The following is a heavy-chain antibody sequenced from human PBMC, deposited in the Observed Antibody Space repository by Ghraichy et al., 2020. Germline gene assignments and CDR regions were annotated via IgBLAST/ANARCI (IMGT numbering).Heavy chain of an antibody. D-gene: IGHD3-10*01. J-gene: IGHJ6*02. CDR3: ARTQRLVTMATSHYYGMDV. Sequence: SETLSLTCSVSGDSITSNTYYWGWIRQPPGKGLQWLATMSYNGDTFYNPSLAGRLFISMDTSNNQFSLKLSSVAAADTAVYYCARTQRLVTMATSHYYGMDVWGQGTTVTVSS. CDR1: GDSITSNTYY. V-gene: IGHV4-39*01. CDR2: MSYNGDT.